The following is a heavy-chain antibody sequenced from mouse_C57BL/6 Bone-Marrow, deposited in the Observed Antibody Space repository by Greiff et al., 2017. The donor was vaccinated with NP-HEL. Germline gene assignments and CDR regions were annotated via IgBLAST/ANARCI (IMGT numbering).Heavy chain of an antibody. CDR3: ARHRGTPYYYAMDY. D-gene: IGHD3-1*01. V-gene: IGHV2-6-1*01. CDR2: IWSDGST. Sequence: VKLQESGPGLVAPSQSLSITCTVSGFSLTSYGVHWVRQPPGKGLEWLVVIWSDGSTTYNSALKSRLSISKDNSKSQVFLKMNSLQTDDTAMYYCARHRGTPYYYAMDYWGQGTSVTVSS. J-gene: IGHJ4*01. CDR1: GFSLTSYG.